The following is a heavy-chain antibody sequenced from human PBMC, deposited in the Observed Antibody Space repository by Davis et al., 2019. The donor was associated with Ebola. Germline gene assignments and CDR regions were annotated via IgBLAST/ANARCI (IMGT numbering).Heavy chain of an antibody. CDR1: GDSISSSNW. Sequence: SETLSLTCAVSGDSISSSNWWSWVRQPPGKGLEWIGEIFHSGSTNYNPSLKSRVTISVDKGKNQFSLKLNSVTAADTAVYYCARDYYDSSGYLYYFDSWGQGTLVTVSS. CDR3: ARDYYDSSGYLYYFDS. J-gene: IGHJ4*02. D-gene: IGHD3-22*01. V-gene: IGHV4-4*02. CDR2: IFHSGST.